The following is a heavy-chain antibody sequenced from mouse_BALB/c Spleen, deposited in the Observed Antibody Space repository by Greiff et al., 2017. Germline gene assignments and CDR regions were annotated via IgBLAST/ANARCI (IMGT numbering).Heavy chain of an antibody. J-gene: IGHJ3*01. CDR2: ISYSGST. D-gene: IGHD4-1*01. V-gene: IGHV3-2*02. CDR1: GYSITSDYA. Sequence: EVKLMESGPGLVKPSQSLSLTCTVTGYSITSDYAWNWIRQFPGNKLEWMGYISYSGSTSYNPSLKSRISITRDTSKNQFFLQLNSVTTEDTATYYCASKLAFAYWGQGTLVTVSA. CDR3: ASKLAFAY.